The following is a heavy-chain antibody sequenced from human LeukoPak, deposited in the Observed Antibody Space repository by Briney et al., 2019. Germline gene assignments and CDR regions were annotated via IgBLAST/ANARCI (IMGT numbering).Heavy chain of an antibody. CDR3: TTPYSSGSYDGFDI. CDR2: TSYDGGYK. Sequence: GGSLRLSCAASGFTFSSYGMHWVRQAPGKGLEWVAATSYDGGYKYYADSVKGRFAISRDNSKNTLYLQMNSLRAEDTAVYYCTTPYSSGSYDGFDIWGQGTLVTVSS. D-gene: IGHD3-10*01. V-gene: IGHV3-30*03. J-gene: IGHJ3*02. CDR1: GFTFSSYG.